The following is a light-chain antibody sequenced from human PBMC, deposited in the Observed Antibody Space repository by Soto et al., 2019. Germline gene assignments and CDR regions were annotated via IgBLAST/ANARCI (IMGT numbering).Light chain of an antibody. J-gene: IGKJ2*01. CDR3: HQYGSSPYT. V-gene: IGKV3-20*01. Sequence: EIVLTQSPGTLSLSPGERANLSCRASQSVSSSYLAWYQQKPGQAPRLLIYGASSRATGISDRFSGSGSGTDFTLTISRLEPEDFAVYYCHQYGSSPYTFGQVTKLEIK. CDR1: QSVSSSY. CDR2: GAS.